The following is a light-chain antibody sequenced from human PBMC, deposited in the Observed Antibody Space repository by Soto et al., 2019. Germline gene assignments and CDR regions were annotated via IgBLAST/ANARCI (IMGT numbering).Light chain of an antibody. CDR1: QSVSSN. V-gene: IGKV3-15*01. CDR2: GAS. Sequence: EIVMTQSPATLSVSPGERATLSCRASQSVSSNLAWYQQKPGQAPRLLIYGASTRATGIPARFSGSGSGTEFTLTLSSLQSEDFAVYSCQQYNNWPYTFGQGTTLEIK. CDR3: QQYNNWPYT. J-gene: IGKJ2*01.